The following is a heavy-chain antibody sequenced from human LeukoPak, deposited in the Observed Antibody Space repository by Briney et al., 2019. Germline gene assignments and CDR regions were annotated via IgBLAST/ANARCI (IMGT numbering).Heavy chain of an antibody. CDR3: ARDRNWFRAFSDYYYYYYMDV. D-gene: IGHD3-10*01. V-gene: IGHV1-24*01. J-gene: IGHJ6*03. CDR2: FDPEDGET. CDR1: GYTLTELS. Sequence: ASVKVSCKVSGYTLTELSMHWVRQAPGKGLEWMGGFDPEDGETIYAQKFQGRVTMTRDTSISTAYMELSRLRSDDTAVYYCARDRNWFRAFSDYYYYYYMDVWGKGTTVTVSS.